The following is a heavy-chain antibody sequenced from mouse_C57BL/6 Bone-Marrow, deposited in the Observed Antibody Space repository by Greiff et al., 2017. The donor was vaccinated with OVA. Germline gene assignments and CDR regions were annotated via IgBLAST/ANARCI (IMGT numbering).Heavy chain of an antibody. CDR1: GFSFNTYA. CDR3: VRQPYSNHWYFDV. Sequence: EVMLVESGGGLVQPKGSLKLSCAASGFSFNTYAMNWVRQAPGKGLEWVARIRSKSNNYATYYADSVKDRFTISRDDSESMLYLQMNNLKTEDTAMYYCVRQPYSNHWYFDVWGTGTTVTVSS. J-gene: IGHJ1*03. D-gene: IGHD2-5*01. CDR2: IRSKSNNYAT. V-gene: IGHV10-1*01.